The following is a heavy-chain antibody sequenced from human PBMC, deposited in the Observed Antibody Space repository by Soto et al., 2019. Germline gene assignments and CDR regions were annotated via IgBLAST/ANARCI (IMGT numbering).Heavy chain of an antibody. D-gene: IGHD4-17*01. CDR3: VRITVTTVGFYDY. V-gene: IGHV3-64D*08. CDR1: GFTFSTYA. CDR2: ISSNGGFT. J-gene: IGHJ4*02. Sequence: SLRLSCSASGFTFSTYAMHWVRQAPGKGLEYVSAISSNGGFTYYADSVKGRFTISRDNSKNTLYLQMSSLGAEDTAVYYCVRITVTTVGFYDYWGQGTLVTVSS.